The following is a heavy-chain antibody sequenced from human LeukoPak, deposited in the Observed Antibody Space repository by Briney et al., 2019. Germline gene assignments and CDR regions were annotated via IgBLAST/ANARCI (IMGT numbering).Heavy chain of an antibody. V-gene: IGHV3-30-3*01. D-gene: IGHD4-11*01. CDR1: GFTFSSYA. CDR2: ISYDGSNK. J-gene: IGHJ4*02. Sequence: PGGSLRLSCAASGFTFSSYAMHWVRQAPGKGLEWVAVISYDGSNKYYADSVKGRFTISRDNSKNTLYLQMNSLRAEDTAAYYCARVMTTVTSPFDYWGQGTLVTVSS. CDR3: ARVMTTVTSPFDY.